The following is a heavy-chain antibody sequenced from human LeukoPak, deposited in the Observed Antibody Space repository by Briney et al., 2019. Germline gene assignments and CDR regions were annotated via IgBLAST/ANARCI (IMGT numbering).Heavy chain of an antibody. D-gene: IGHD3-10*01. CDR1: GGSFSGYY. V-gene: IGHV4-34*01. CDR2: INDSGRI. CDR3: ARTTMVRGTYYMDV. J-gene: IGHJ6*03. Sequence: SETLSLTCAVYGGSFSGYYWSWIRQPPGKGLEWIGEINDSGRINYNPSLKSRVTISLDTSKNQFSLKLSSVTAADTAVYYCARTTMVRGTYYMDVWGKGTTVTVSS.